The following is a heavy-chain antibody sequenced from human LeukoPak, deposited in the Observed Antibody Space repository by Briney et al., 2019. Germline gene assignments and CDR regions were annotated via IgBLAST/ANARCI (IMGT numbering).Heavy chain of an antibody. J-gene: IGHJ3*02. Sequence: KTGGSLRLSCAASGFTLSSYWMSWIRQAPGKGLEWVSYISSSSSYTNYADSVKGRFTISRDNAKNSLYLQMNSLRAEDTAVYYCARAPYDSSGFTDDIWGQGTMVTVSS. CDR3: ARAPYDSSGFTDDI. D-gene: IGHD3-22*01. V-gene: IGHV3-11*05. CDR1: GFTLSSYW. CDR2: ISSSSSYT.